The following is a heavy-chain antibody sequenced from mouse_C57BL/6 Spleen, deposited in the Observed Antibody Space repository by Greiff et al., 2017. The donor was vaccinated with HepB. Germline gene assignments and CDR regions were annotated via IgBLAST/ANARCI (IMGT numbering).Heavy chain of an antibody. CDR1: GFSFNTYA. D-gene: IGHD1-1*01. V-gene: IGHV10-1*01. CDR3: VRQGITTVVMDY. J-gene: IGHJ4*01. Sequence: EVQLVESGGGLVQPKGSLKLSCAASGFSFNTYAMNWVRQAPGKGLEWVARIRSKSNNYATYYADSVKDRFTISRDDSESMLYLQMNNLKTEDTAMYYCVRQGITTVVMDYWGQGTSVTVSS. CDR2: IRSKSNNYAT.